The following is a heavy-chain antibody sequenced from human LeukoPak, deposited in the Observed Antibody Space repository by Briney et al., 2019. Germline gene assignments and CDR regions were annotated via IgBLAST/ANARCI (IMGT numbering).Heavy chain of an antibody. CDR3: ARDRSPAPNPFDY. V-gene: IGHV1-69*05. CDR1: GGTFSSYA. CDR2: IIPIFGTA. J-gene: IGHJ4*02. D-gene: IGHD1-14*01. Sequence: GASVKVSCKASGGTFSSYAISWVRQAPGQGLEWMGRIIPIFGTANYAQKFQGRVTITTDESKSTAYMELSSLRSEDADVYYCARDRSPAPNPFDYWGQGTLVTVSS.